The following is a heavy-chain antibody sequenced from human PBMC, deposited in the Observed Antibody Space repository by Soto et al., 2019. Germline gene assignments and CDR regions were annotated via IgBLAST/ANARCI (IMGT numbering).Heavy chain of an antibody. V-gene: IGHV1-18*01. CDR2: ISAYNGNT. Sequence: QVLLVQSGAEVKKPGASVKVSCKASGYTFNSYGVSWVRQAPGQGLEWMGWISAYNGNTKYSQNLQGRVTMTIDTTTSSAYLEVRSLRSDDTAIYYCSRYFWSRQLPFYFDQWGQGTLVTVSS. J-gene: IGHJ4*02. D-gene: IGHD3-3*01. CDR1: GYTFNSYG. CDR3: SRYFWSRQLPFYFDQ.